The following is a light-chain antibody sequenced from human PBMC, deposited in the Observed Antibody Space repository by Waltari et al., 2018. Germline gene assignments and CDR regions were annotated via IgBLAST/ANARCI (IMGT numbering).Light chain of an antibody. CDR3: QQYDRSPRT. CDR1: QPVSKDY. CDR2: GVS. J-gene: IGKJ1*01. V-gene: IGKV3-20*01. Sequence: ENVLTQSPDTLSLSPGERATLSCRASQPVSKDYLSWYQQKPGQPPRLLIYGVSNRATGIPDRFSGSGSETDFTLTINRLEPEDFAVYYCQQYDRSPRTFGQGTQVDIK.